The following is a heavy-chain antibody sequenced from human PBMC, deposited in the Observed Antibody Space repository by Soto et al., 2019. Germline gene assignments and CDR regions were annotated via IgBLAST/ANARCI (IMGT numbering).Heavy chain of an antibody. V-gene: IGHV1-2*02. J-gene: IGHJ5*02. CDR1: GYTFTGYY. D-gene: IGHD6-6*01. CDR2: INPNSGGK. CDR3: ASHLFFSNFRIAARPHNWFDP. Sequence: ASVKVSCKASGYTFTGYYMHWVRQAPGQGLEWMGWINPNSGGKKYAQKFQGRVTMTRDTSISTAYMELSRLRSDDTAVYYCASHLFFSNFRIAARPHNWFDPWGQGTLVTVSS.